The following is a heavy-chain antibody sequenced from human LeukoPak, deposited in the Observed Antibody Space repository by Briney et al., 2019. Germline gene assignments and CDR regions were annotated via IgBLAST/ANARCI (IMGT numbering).Heavy chain of an antibody. V-gene: IGHV3-7*01. CDR3: TSWGDTTAEYFQR. CDR2: INPDGRDT. Sequence: GGSLRLSCVVSGFTFNRCWMNWVRQAPGKGLEWVAHINPDGRDTYYVDSMKGRFTISRDNAQNSMYLQMNSLRVEDTAVYYCTSWGDTTAEYFQRWGQGTLVTVSS. J-gene: IGHJ1*01. CDR1: GFTFNRCW. D-gene: IGHD2-21*02.